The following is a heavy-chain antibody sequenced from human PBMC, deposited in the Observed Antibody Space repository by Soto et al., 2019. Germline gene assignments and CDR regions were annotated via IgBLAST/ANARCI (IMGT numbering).Heavy chain of an antibody. J-gene: IGHJ4*02. D-gene: IGHD7-27*01. Sequence: GGSLRLSCAVSGFIFSRYSMNWVRQAPGKGLEWVSSIGTSGSYIYDTDSVKGRFTISRDNSKNTLYLQMNSLRAEDTAVYYCAKENWANPDSWGQGTLVTVSS. V-gene: IGHV3-21*01. CDR1: GFIFSRYS. CDR3: AKENWANPDS. CDR2: IGTSGSYI.